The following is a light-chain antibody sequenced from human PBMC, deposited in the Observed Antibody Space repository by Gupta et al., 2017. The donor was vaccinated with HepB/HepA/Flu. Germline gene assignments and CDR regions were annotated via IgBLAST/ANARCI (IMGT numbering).Light chain of an antibody. J-gene: IGLJ2*01. CDR2: DVS. CDR3: CSYTSTNTLL. V-gene: IGLV2-14*03. CDR1: SSDVGVYNY. Sequence: QSALTQPASVSGSPGQSITISCTGTSSDVGVYNYVSWYQQHPGKAPKLIIYDVSSRPSGVSNRFSGSKSGNTASLTISGLQAEDEADYYCCSYTSTNTLLFGGGTKLTVL.